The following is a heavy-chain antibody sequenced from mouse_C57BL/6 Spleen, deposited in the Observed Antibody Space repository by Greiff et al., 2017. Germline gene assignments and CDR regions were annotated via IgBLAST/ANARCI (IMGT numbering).Heavy chain of an antibody. V-gene: IGHV14-4*01. J-gene: IGHJ4*01. CDR2: IDPENGDT. D-gene: IGHD3-1*01. CDR1: GFNIKDDY. Sequence: VQLQQSGAELVRPGASVKLSCTASGFNIKDDYMHWVKQRPEQGLEWIGWIDPENGDTEYASKFQGKATITADTSSNTAYLQLSSLTSEDTAVYYCTSGRRYAMDYWGQGTSVTVSS. CDR3: TSGRRYAMDY.